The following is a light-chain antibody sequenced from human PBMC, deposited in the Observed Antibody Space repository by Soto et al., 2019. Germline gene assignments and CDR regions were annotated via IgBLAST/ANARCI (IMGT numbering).Light chain of an antibody. CDR3: QQYDYSRT. CDR2: DVS. V-gene: IGKV1-5*01. J-gene: IGKJ1*01. Sequence: DIQLTQSPSTLSASVGDSVTITCRASQNISTSLAWYQHKPGKAPKLLMFDVSNLESGVPSRFSGSGSGTEFTLTSSSLHSDDFATYYCQQYDYSRTFGQGTKVDIK. CDR1: QNISTS.